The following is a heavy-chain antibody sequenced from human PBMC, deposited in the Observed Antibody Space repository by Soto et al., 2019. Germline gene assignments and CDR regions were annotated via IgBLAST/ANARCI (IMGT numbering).Heavy chain of an antibody. CDR3: ARAFRCVGGDACYSPFDY. D-gene: IGHD2-15*01. CDR1: GFTFSSYW. CDR2: ISSDGTRI. J-gene: IGHJ4*02. Sequence: EVQLVESGGGLVQPGGSVRLSCAASGFTFSSYWISWVRQAPGKGPVWVSRISSDGTRISYGDSLKGRFTISRDNAKNELYLQMTSLRAEDTAVYYCARAFRCVGGDACYSPFDYWGQGTLVTVSS. V-gene: IGHV3-74*01.